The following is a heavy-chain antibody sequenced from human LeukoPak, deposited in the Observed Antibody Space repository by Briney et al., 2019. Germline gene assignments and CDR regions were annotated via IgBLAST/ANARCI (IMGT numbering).Heavy chain of an antibody. D-gene: IGHD6-13*01. CDR1: GYTFTSYA. Sequence: ASAKVSCKASGYTFTSYAMHWVRQAPGQRLEWMGWINAGNGNTKYSQKFQGRVTITRDTSASTAYMELSSLRSEDTAVYYCARGVVGSSSWQFDYWGQGTLVTVSS. CDR2: INAGNGNT. J-gene: IGHJ4*02. CDR3: ARGVVGSSSWQFDY. V-gene: IGHV1-3*01.